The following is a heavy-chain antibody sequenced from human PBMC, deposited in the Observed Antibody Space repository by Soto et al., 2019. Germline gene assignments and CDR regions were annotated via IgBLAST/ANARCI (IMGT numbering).Heavy chain of an antibody. D-gene: IGHD2-2*01. CDR2: ISYDGSNK. Sequence: PGGSLRLSCAASGFTFSSYAMHWVRQAPGKGLEWVAVISYDGSNKYYADSVKGRFTISRDNSKNTLYLQMNSLRAEDTAVYYCARDPDQLVSGYYFDYRGQGTLVTVSS. CDR3: ARDPDQLVSGYYFDY. CDR1: GFTFSSYA. J-gene: IGHJ4*02. V-gene: IGHV3-30-3*01.